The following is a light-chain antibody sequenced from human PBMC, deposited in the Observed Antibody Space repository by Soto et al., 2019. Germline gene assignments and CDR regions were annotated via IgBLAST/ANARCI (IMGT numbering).Light chain of an antibody. CDR2: GPS. J-gene: IGKJ1*01. V-gene: IGKV3-20*01. Sequence: ELVLTQSPGTLSLSPGEGATLSCRASQGVSGGYLAWYQQKPGQAPRLLIYGPSSRATGIPNRFSGSESGTDFTLTISRLETEDFAVYYCQHYGSSPRTFGQGTKVEIK. CDR3: QHYGSSPRT. CDR1: QGVSGGY.